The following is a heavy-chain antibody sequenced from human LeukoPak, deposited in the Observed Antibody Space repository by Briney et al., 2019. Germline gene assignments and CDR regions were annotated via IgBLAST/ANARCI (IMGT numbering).Heavy chain of an antibody. V-gene: IGHV1-18*01. D-gene: IGHD2-2*01. J-gene: IGHJ4*02. CDR1: GYTFTSYG. CDR3: ARVLGLAAMDY. CDR2: ISAYNGDT. Sequence: ASVKVCCKASGYTFTSYGISWVREAPGQGLEWMGWISAYNGDTNYAQKPQGRVTMTPDTSTSTAYMELRSLRSDDTAVYYCARVLGLAAMDYWGQGTLVTVSS.